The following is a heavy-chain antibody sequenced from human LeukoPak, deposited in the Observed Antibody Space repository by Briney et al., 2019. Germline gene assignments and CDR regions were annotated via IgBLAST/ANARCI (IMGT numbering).Heavy chain of an antibody. CDR3: ARVGPYYGSGSYPDY. V-gene: IGHV1-18*01. D-gene: IGHD3-10*01. CDR1: GYTFTSYG. Sequence: ASVKVSCKASGYTFTSYGISWVRQAPGQGLEWMGWISAYNGNTNYAQKLQGRVTMTTDTSTSTAYMELRSLRSDDTAVYYCARVGPYYGSGSYPDYWGQGTLVTVSS. J-gene: IGHJ4*02. CDR2: ISAYNGNT.